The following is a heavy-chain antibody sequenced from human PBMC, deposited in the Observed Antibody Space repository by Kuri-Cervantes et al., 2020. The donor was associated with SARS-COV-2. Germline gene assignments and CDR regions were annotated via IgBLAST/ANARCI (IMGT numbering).Heavy chain of an antibody. CDR3: ARPQGYCSGGSCPDAFDI. J-gene: IGHJ3*02. CDR2: ISYDGSNK. D-gene: IGHD2-15*01. Sequence: GESLKSSCAASGFTFSSYAMHWVRQAPGKGLEWVAVISYDGSNKYYADSVKGRFTISRDNSKNTLYLQMNSLRAEDTAVYYCARPQGYCSGGSCPDAFDIWGQGTMVTVSS. CDR1: GFTFSSYA. V-gene: IGHV3-30-3*01.